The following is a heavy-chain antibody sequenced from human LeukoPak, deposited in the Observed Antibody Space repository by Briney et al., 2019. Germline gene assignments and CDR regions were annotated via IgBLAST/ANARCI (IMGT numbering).Heavy chain of an antibody. CDR2: ISRSSSTI. CDR3: ARDSASGSYRHAFDI. V-gene: IGHV3-48*02. D-gene: IGHD1-26*01. CDR1: GFTFSSYS. Sequence: GGSLRLSCAASGFTFSSYSMNWVRQARGKGLEWVSYISRSSSTISYADSVKGRFTISRDNAKNSLYLQMNSLRDEDTAVYYCARDSASGSYRHAFDIWGQGTMVTVSS. J-gene: IGHJ3*02.